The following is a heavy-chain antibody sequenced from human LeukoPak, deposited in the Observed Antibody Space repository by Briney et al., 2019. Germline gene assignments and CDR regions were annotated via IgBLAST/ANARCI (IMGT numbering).Heavy chain of an antibody. D-gene: IGHD6-6*01. Sequence: GSLRLSCAASELIFNSYSMNWVRQAPGKGLEWVSSTHTGGSYVYYADSVKGRFTISRDNAKNSLYLQMNSLRAEDTAVYYCARDKQLAPPRPFDYWGQGTLVTVSS. J-gene: IGHJ4*02. CDR2: THTGGSYV. V-gene: IGHV3-21*01. CDR3: ARDKQLAPPRPFDY. CDR1: ELIFNSYS.